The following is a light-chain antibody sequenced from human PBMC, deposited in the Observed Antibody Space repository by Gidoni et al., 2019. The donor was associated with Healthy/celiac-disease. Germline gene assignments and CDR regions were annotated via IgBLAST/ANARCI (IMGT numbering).Light chain of an antibody. Sequence: ELVLTQSPGTLSLSPGKRATLSCRASQSVSSSYLAWYQQKPGQAPRLLIYGASSRATGIPDRFSGSGSGTDFTLTISRLEPEDFAVYYCQQYGSSPMYTFGQGTKLEIK. V-gene: IGKV3-20*01. J-gene: IGKJ2*01. CDR2: GAS. CDR3: QQYGSSPMYT. CDR1: QSVSSSY.